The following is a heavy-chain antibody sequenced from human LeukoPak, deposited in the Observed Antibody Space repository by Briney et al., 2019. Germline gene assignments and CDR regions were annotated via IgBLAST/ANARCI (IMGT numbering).Heavy chain of an antibody. Sequence: GRFLRLSCAASGFTFSSYAMHWVRQAPGKGLEWVAVISYDGSNKYHADSVKGRLTISRDNAKNSLYLQLSSLRDEDTAVYYCARDCRLNCARQPGFDSWGQGTLVTVSS. J-gene: IGHJ5*01. CDR2: ISYDGSNK. D-gene: IGHD1-1*01. V-gene: IGHV3-30-3*01. CDR3: ARDCRLNCARQPGFDS. CDR1: GFTFSSYA.